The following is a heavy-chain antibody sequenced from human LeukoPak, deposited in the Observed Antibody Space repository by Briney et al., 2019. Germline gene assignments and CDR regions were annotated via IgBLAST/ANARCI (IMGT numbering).Heavy chain of an antibody. V-gene: IGHV3-30*02. CDR2: IRYDGSNK. D-gene: IGHD2-15*01. J-gene: IGHJ4*02. Sequence: PGGSLRLSCAASGFTFSSYGMHWVRQAPGKGLEWVAFIRYDGSNKYYADSVKGRFTISRDNSKNTLYLQMNSLRAEDTAVYYCAKCGGYCSGGSCYYSQLDYWGQGTLVTVSS. CDR1: GFTFSSYG. CDR3: AKCGGYCSGGSCYYSQLDY.